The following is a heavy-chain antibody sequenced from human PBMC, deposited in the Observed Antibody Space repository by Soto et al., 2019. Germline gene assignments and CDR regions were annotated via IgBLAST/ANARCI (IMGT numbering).Heavy chain of an antibody. D-gene: IGHD5-12*01. CDR2: LYYNGNT. V-gene: IGHV4-39*01. Sequence: QLQLQESGPGLVKPSETLSLTCSVSGDSISSGGYYLGWIRQPPGKGLEWIGSLYYNGNTYYNPSLKRRDAIPRDTSRNRFSRRMNSVTAADTDVYYCVSRLGYGFAMDVWGQGTTVNVSS. CDR1: GDSISSGGYY. CDR3: VSRLGYGFAMDV. J-gene: IGHJ6*02.